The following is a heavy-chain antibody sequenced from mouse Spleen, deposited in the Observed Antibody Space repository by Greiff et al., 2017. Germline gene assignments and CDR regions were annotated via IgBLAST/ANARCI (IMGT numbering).Heavy chain of an antibody. V-gene: IGHV3-3*01. CDR2: TFYSGIT. J-gene: IGHJ1*01. CDR3: ARGYGNYDWYFDV. Sequence: EVKLMESGSSLVRPSQTLSLTCTVTGFSINSDCYWIWIRQFPGNKLEYIGYTFYSGITYYNPSLESRTYITRDTSKNQFSLKLSSVTTEDTATYYCARGYGNYDWYFDVWGAGTTVTVSS. CDR1: GFSINSDCY. D-gene: IGHD2-1*01.